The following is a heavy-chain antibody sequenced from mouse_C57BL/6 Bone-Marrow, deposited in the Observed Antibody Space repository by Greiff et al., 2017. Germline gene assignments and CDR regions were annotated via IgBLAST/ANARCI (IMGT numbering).Heavy chain of an antibody. CDR2: IRSKSSNYAT. Sequence: EVQGVESGGGLVQPKGSLKLSCAASGFTFNTYAMHWVRQAPGKGLEWVARIRSKSSNYATYYADSVKDRFTISRDDSQSMLYLQMNNLKTEDTAMYYCVRDRLPFYYGSSYWYFDVWGTGTTVTVSS. D-gene: IGHD1-1*01. V-gene: IGHV10-3*01. CDR3: VRDRLPFYYGSSYWYFDV. J-gene: IGHJ1*03. CDR1: GFTFNTYA.